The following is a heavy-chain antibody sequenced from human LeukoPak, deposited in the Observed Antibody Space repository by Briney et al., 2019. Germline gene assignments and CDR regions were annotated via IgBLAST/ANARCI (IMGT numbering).Heavy chain of an antibody. CDR3: ARDRHDYYYGSGSYLFDP. Sequence: PGGSLRLSCAASGFTFSSYAMHWVRQAPGKGLEWVAVISYDGSNKYYADSVKGRFTISRDNAKNSLYLQMNSLRAEDTAVYYCARDRHDYYYGSGSYLFDPWGQGTLVTVSS. J-gene: IGHJ5*02. V-gene: IGHV3-30*04. CDR1: GFTFSSYA. CDR2: ISYDGSNK. D-gene: IGHD3-10*01.